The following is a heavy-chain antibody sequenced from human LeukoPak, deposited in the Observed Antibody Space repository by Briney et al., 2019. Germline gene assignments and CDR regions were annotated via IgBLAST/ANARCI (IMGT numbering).Heavy chain of an antibody. Sequence: GGSLRLSCAASRFTFTNAWMTWVRQAPGKGLDWVGRIKMKTDGGTTDYAAPVKGRFTISRGDSKNMLYLQMNSLKTEDTAVYYCTRGNSGWYFDYWGQGTLVTVSS. CDR3: TRGNSGWYFDY. CDR1: RFTFTNAW. J-gene: IGHJ4*02. D-gene: IGHD6-19*01. CDR2: IKMKTDGGTT. V-gene: IGHV3-15*01.